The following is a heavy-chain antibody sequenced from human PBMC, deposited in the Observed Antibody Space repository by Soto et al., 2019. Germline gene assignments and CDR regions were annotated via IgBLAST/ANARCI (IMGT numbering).Heavy chain of an antibody. D-gene: IGHD3-10*01. V-gene: IGHV3-23*01. Sequence: GGSLRLSCAASGFTFSSYAMSWVRQAPGKGLEWVSAIGGSGGSTYYADSVKGRFTISRDNSKNTLYLQMNSLRAEDRAVYYCAKGNSVLLWFGEPSFDYWGQGTLVTVSS. J-gene: IGHJ4*02. CDR1: GFTFSSYA. CDR3: AKGNSVLLWFGEPSFDY. CDR2: IGGSGGST.